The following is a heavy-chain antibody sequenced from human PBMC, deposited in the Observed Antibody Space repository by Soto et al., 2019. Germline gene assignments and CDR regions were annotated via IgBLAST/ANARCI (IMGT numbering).Heavy chain of an antibody. J-gene: IGHJ4*02. CDR2: HHSDST. CDR1: GGSMSGQH. CDR3: ATYNVGEGGRGY. D-gene: IGHD3-16*01. V-gene: IGHV4-59*11. Sequence: QVQLQESGPGLVKPLETLSLTCTVSGGSMSGQHWSWIRQPPGKGLEWIGHHSDSTNYNPSLKSRVTISTATSKHQFSLKLTYLTAADTAVFYCATYNVGEGGRGYWGQGTLVTVSP.